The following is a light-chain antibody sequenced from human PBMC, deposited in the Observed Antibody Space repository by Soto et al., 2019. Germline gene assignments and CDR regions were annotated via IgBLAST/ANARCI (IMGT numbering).Light chain of an antibody. CDR1: QSVLHSSNNKNY. V-gene: IGKV4-1*01. CDR3: QQYYSTPRT. J-gene: IGKJ1*01. CDR2: WAS. Sequence: ILMTQSPDALSVSLGERATINCKSSQSVLHSSNNKNYLAWYQQKPGQPPKLLIYWASTRESGVPDRFSGSGSGTDFTLTISSLQAEDVAVYYCQQYYSTPRTFGQGTKVDI.